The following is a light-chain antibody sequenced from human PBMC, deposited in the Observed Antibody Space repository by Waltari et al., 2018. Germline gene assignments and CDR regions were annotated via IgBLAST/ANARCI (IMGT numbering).Light chain of an antibody. V-gene: IGLV2-14*01. J-gene: IGLJ1*01. CDR3: SSYTRSHTYV. Sequence: QSALTQPASVSGSPGQSITISCTGTSSDMGAYNFVSWYQQPPGQAPKPMIYEVSNRPSGVSTRFSASKSGNTASLTISGLQAEDEADYHCSSYTRSHTYVFGAGTKVTVL. CDR2: EVS. CDR1: SSDMGAYNF.